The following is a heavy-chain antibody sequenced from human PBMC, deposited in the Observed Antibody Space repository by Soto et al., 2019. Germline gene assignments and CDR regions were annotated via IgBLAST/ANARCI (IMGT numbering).Heavy chain of an antibody. CDR3: ARGYCSGGSCYYDAFDI. V-gene: IGHV1-69*01. J-gene: IGHJ3*02. CDR2: IIPIFGTA. Sequence: QVQLVQSGAEVKKPGSSVKVSCKASGGTFSSYAISWVRQAPGQGLEWMGGIIPIFGTANYAQKFQGRVTITADESTSTAYMALSSLRSEDTAVYYCARGYCSGGSCYYDAFDIWGQGTMFTVSS. D-gene: IGHD2-15*01. CDR1: GGTFSSYA.